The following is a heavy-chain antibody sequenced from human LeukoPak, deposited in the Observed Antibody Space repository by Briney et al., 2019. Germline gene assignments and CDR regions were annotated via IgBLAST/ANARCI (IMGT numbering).Heavy chain of an antibody. V-gene: IGHV4-39*02. CDR3: ARIAIEWFDP. D-gene: IGHD2-21*01. CDR1: GGSISSTTYY. CDR2: IHYSGST. Sequence: SETLSLTCIVSGGSISSTTYYWGWIRQPPGTGLEWIGSIHYSGSTYYNPSLKSRVTIPVDTSKNHFSLKLGSVTAADTAVYYCARIAIEWFDPWGQGTLVTVSS. J-gene: IGHJ5*02.